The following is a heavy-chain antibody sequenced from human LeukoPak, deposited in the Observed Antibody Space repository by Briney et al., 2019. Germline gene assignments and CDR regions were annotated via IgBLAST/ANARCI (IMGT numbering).Heavy chain of an antibody. CDR1: GFTFSSYT. D-gene: IGHD4-17*01. Sequence: SLRLSCAASGFTFSSYTMNWVRQAPGEGLEWVSSISSSSTYIYYADSVKGRFTISRDYARNSLSLQMNSLRAEDAAVYYCAKDVSTVTPLDYWGQGTLVTVSS. J-gene: IGHJ4*02. CDR3: AKDVSTVTPLDY. CDR2: ISSSSTYI. V-gene: IGHV3-21*01.